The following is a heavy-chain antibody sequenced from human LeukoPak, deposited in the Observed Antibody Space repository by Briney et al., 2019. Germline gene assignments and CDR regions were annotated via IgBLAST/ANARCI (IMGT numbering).Heavy chain of an antibody. CDR3: AKRGVVIRVILVGFHKEAYYFES. V-gene: IGHV3-23*01. Sequence: PGGSLSLSCAVSGITHHNYGMTWVRQAPGKGLEWVAGISDSGGSTKYADSGKGRLTNSRDNPKNTLYLQMNSLRAEDTAVYFCAKRGVVIRVILVGFHKEAYYFESWGQGALVTVSS. CDR1: GITHHNYG. D-gene: IGHD3/OR15-3a*01. J-gene: IGHJ4*02. CDR2: ISDSGGST.